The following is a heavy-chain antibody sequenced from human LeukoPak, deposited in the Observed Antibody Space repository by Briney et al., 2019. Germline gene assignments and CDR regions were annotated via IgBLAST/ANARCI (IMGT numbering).Heavy chain of an antibody. CDR1: GFTVTNNY. CDR3: AKDILPFST. J-gene: IGHJ5*02. CDR2: IYSGSNT. D-gene: IGHD3-3*02. V-gene: IGHV3-66*01. Sequence: PGGSLRLSCAASGFTVTNNYMSWVRQAPGKGLEWVSVIYSGSNTYYADSVKGRFTISRDNSKNALYLQMNSLRVEDTAVYYCAKDILPFSTWGQGTLVTVSS.